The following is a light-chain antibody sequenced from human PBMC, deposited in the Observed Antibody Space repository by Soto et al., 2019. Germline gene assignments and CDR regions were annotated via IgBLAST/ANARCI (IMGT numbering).Light chain of an antibody. Sequence: QSVLTQPASVSGSPGQSITISCTGTSSDVGSYKLVSWYQHHPGKAPKLMIYEVTKRPSGVSNRFSGSKSGNTASLTISGLQAEDEADYYCCSYAGSSTWVFGGGTKLTVL. CDR1: SSDVGSYKL. CDR2: EVT. V-gene: IGLV2-23*02. J-gene: IGLJ3*02. CDR3: CSYAGSSTWV.